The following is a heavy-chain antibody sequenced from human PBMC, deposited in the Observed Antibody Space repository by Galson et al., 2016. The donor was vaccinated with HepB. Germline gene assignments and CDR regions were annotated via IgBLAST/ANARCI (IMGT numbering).Heavy chain of an antibody. CDR2: IWYDGSNK. Sequence: SLRLSCAASGFTFSSYGMHWVRQAPGKGLEWVAVIWYDGSNKYYADSVKGRFTISRDNSDNTLYLQMHSLRAEDTAVYYCASILGYCRSGSCYRDYWGQGTLVTVSS. D-gene: IGHD2-15*01. J-gene: IGHJ4*02. CDR3: ASILGYCRSGSCYRDY. V-gene: IGHV3-33*01. CDR1: GFTFSSYG.